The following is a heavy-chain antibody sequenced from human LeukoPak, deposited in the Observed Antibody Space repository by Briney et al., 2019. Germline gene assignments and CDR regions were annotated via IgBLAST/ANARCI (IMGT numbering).Heavy chain of an antibody. V-gene: IGHV3-30*04. Sequence: PGGSLRLSCTASGFTFSAYARHWVRQAPGKGLEWVAVISYGETNYYYAESVKGRFSISRDDSKNTLVLQMNSLTTEDTGVYYCARARTGSYYSTFEHWGPGTLVSVSS. CDR1: GFTFSAYA. D-gene: IGHD3-10*01. CDR3: ARARTGSYYSTFEH. CDR2: ISYGETNY. J-gene: IGHJ1*01.